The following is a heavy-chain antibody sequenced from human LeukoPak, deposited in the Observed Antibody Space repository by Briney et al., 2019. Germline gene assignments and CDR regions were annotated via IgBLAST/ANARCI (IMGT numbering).Heavy chain of an antibody. D-gene: IGHD1-26*01. V-gene: IGHV1-2*06. CDR3: ARDVSSTPNWEFDY. CDR1: GYTFADYF. J-gene: IGHJ4*02. Sequence: ASGKVSCKTSGYTFADYFIHWVRQAPGQGLEYMGRINANSGGTEYQQKFQGRVTMTRDMSISTAYVEINWLISDDTAIYYCARDVSSTPNWEFDYWGQGTLVTVSS. CDR2: INANSGGT.